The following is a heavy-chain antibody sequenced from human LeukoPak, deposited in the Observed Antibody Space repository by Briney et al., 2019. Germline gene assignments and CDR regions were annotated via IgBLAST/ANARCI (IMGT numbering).Heavy chain of an antibody. CDR3: ARAGNYYFDL. V-gene: IGHV3-74*01. D-gene: IGHD1-7*01. J-gene: IGHJ2*01. CDR1: GFPFSSSW. Sequence: GGSLRLSCAASGFPFSSSWMLWVRQGPGKGLVWVARMNADGRTINYADSVKGRFTISRDNAKNTLYLQMNSLRTEDAAVYYCARAGNYYFDLWGRGTQVTVSS. CDR2: MNADGRTI.